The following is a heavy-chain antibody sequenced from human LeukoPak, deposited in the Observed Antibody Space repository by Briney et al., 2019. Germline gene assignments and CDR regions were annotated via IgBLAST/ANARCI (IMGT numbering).Heavy chain of an antibody. CDR1: GGSISSYY. CDR2: IYYSGST. D-gene: IGHD5-18*01. V-gene: IGHV4-59*01. CDR3: ARGHNYGRLWDY. J-gene: IGHJ4*02. Sequence: SETQSLTCTVSGGSISSYYWSWIRQPPGKGLEWIGYIYYSGSTNYNPSLKSRVTISVDTSKNQFSLKLSSVTAADTAVYYCARGHNYGRLWDYWCQGTLVTVSS.